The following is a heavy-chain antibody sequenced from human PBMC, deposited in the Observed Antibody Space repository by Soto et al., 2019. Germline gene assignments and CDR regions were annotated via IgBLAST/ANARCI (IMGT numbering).Heavy chain of an antibody. CDR1: GFTFINYW. Sequence: DVQLVESGGGLVQPGGPLSLSCAASGFTFINYWLSWFGQAPGKGLEWVANIKQDGSENYYVDSVNGRFTTSRDNTKNSFYLQMNSLRAEDTAVYYCARDHINGWKFDYWGRGTLVTVSS. D-gene: IGHD6-19*01. CDR2: IKQDGSEN. CDR3: ARDHINGWKFDY. V-gene: IGHV3-7*01. J-gene: IGHJ4*02.